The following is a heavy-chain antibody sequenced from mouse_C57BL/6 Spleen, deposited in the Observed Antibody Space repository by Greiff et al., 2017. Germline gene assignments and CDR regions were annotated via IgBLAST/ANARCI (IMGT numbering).Heavy chain of an antibody. Sequence: QVQQSGPGLVQPSQSLSITCTVSGFSLTSYGVHWVRQSPGKGLEWLGVIWRGGSTDYNAAFMSRLSITKDNSKSQVFFKMNSLQADDTAIYYCAKPYDYDAYYAMDYWGQGTSVTVSS. D-gene: IGHD2-4*01. J-gene: IGHJ4*01. CDR1: GFSLTSYG. V-gene: IGHV2-5*01. CDR2: IWRGGST. CDR3: AKPYDYDAYYAMDY.